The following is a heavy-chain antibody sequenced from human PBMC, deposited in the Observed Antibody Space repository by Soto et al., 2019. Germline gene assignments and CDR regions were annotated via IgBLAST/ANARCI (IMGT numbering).Heavy chain of an antibody. V-gene: IGHV4-39*01. Sequence: QVQLQESGPGLVKPSETLSLTCTVSGGSISSSSYYWGWIRQPPGTGLEWIGSIFYSGSTYYNPSLQSRVTMSVETSTNQFSLKLRSVTDADKAEYYCARIVRGIVIAYYYMDVGGKGTTVTVSS. D-gene: IGHD2-21*01. CDR1: GGSISSSSYY. CDR2: IFYSGST. CDR3: ARIVRGIVIAYYYMDV. J-gene: IGHJ6*03.